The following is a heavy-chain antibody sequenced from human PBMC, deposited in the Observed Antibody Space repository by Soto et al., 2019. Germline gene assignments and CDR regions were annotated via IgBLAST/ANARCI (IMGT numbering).Heavy chain of an antibody. Sequence: SETLSLTCAVYGGSFSGYYWSWIRQPPGKGLEWIGEINHSGSTNYNPSLKSRVTISVDTSKNQFSLKLSSVTAADTAVYYCARSLAAPTYYGMDVWGQGTTVTVSS. J-gene: IGHJ6*02. CDR1: GGSFSGYY. D-gene: IGHD6-6*01. V-gene: IGHV4-34*01. CDR3: ARSLAAPTYYGMDV. CDR2: INHSGST.